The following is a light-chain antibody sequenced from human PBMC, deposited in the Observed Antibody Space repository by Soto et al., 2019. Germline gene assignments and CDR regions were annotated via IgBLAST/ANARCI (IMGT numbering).Light chain of an antibody. CDR1: QSVLYSSNSKNY. J-gene: IGKJ1*01. CDR3: QQYYDTPWT. Sequence: DIVMTQSPDSLAVSLGERATINCKSSQSVLYSSNSKNYLAWYQQKPGQPLKLLIYWASTRESGVPARFSGSGSGTDFTLTISSLQAEDVAVYYCQQYYDTPWTLGQGTKVEIK. V-gene: IGKV4-1*01. CDR2: WAS.